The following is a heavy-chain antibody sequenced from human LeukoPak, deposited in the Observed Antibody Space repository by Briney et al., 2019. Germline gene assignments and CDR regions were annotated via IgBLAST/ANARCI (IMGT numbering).Heavy chain of an antibody. J-gene: IGHJ4*02. Sequence: PGGSLRLSCAASGFTFSSYAMHWVRQAPGKGLEWVSVIYSGGSTDYADSVKGRFTISRDNSKNTLYLQMNSLRAEDTAVYYCARYHDSSGYGPYYFDYWGQGTLVTVSS. CDR3: ARYHDSSGYGPYYFDY. CDR2: IYSGGST. CDR1: GFTFSSYA. D-gene: IGHD3-22*01. V-gene: IGHV3-53*01.